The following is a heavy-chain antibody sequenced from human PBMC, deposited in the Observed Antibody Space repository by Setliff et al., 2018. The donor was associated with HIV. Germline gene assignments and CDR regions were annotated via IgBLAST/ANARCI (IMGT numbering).Heavy chain of an antibody. CDR3: ARDPAFGAFDI. CDR1: GFTFSSSW. V-gene: IGHV3-7*04. J-gene: IGHJ3*02. Sequence: GGSLRLSCAASGFTFSSSWMTWVRQAPGRGLEYVAGMNRDGSEKGYADSVKGRFSISRDNGKNSLFLQMSSLRTEDTAVYVCARDPAFGAFDIWGQGTMVTVSS. D-gene: IGHD3-10*01. CDR2: MNRDGSEK.